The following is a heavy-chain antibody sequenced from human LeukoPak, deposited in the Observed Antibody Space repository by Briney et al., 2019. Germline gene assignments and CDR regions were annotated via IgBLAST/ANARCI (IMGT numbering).Heavy chain of an antibody. D-gene: IGHD6-13*01. CDR1: GYTFTSYY. Sequence: SVKVSCKASGYTFTSYYIHWVRQAPGQGLEWMGIINPSGGITTYAQKFQRRVTMTRDKSTSTVYMELRRLTSEDTAVYYCARDGKTAAGNNFDYWGQGTLVTVSS. V-gene: IGHV1-46*01. CDR2: INPSGGIT. J-gene: IGHJ4*02. CDR3: ARDGKTAAGNNFDY.